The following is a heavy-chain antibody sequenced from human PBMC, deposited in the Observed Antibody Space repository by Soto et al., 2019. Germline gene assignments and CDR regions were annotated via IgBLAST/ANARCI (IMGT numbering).Heavy chain of an antibody. CDR3: ARLGGYYQAFDQ. V-gene: IGHV4-59*08. CDR1: GGSISGYY. D-gene: IGHD3-22*01. J-gene: IGHJ4*02. Sequence: PSETLSLTCTVSGGSISGYYWSWFRQPPGKGLKWIGYIYYSGSTTYTPSLKSRVTIEVDTSKNQFSLSLNFVTAADTAVYYCARLGGYYQAFDQWGQGSLVTVS. CDR2: IYYSGST.